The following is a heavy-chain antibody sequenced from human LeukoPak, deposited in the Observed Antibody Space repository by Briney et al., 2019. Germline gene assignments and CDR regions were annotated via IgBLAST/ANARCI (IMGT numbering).Heavy chain of an antibody. CDR2: IDWDDDK. D-gene: IGHD2-15*01. Sequence: RESGPALVKPTQTLTLTCTFSGFSLSTSGMCVSWIRQAPGKALEWLARIDWDDDKYYSTSLKTRLTISKDTSNNQVILTMTNIDPVDTATYYCARRYCSGGSCYSEYDYFDYWGQGTLVTVSS. CDR1: GFSLSTSGMC. V-gene: IGHV2-70*11. J-gene: IGHJ4*02. CDR3: ARRYCSGGSCYSEYDYFDY.